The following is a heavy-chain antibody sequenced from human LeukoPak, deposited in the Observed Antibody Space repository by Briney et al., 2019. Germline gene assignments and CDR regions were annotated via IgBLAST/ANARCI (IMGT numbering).Heavy chain of an antibody. Sequence: GGSLRLSCAASGFTFSSYSMNWVRQAPGQGLEWVSSISGTSTYIYYADSVRGRFTIYRDNAKNSLYLQMNSLRAEDTAVYYCARDREAGQGLDDYWGRGTLVTVSS. CDR1: GFTFSSYS. CDR2: ISGTSTYI. J-gene: IGHJ4*02. D-gene: IGHD6-19*01. V-gene: IGHV3-21*01. CDR3: ARDREAGQGLDDY.